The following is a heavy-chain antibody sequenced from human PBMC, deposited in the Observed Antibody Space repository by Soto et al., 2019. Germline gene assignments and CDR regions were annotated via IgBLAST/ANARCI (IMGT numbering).Heavy chain of an antibody. CDR3: ARERDYGDNWFDP. CDR2: INHSGST. J-gene: IGHJ5*02. CDR1: GGSFSGYY. D-gene: IGHD4-17*01. Sequence: SETLSLTCAVYGGSFSGYYWSWIRQPPGKGLEWIGEINHSGSTNYNPSLKSRVTISVDTSKNQFSLKLSSVTAADTAVYYCARERDYGDNWFDPWGQGTLVTVSS. V-gene: IGHV4-34*01.